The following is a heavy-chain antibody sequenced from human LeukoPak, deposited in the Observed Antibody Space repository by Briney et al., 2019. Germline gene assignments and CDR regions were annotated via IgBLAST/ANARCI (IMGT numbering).Heavy chain of an antibody. J-gene: IGHJ4*02. V-gene: IGHV3-23*01. CDR3: ANEIRPNDY. CDR2: ISISGSKT. CDR1: EFDFSSHA. D-gene: IGHD4-17*01. Sequence: GGSLRLSCAASEFDFSSHARTWVRQAPGKGLEWVSAISISGSKTYYADSVKGRFTISRDNSKNTLYLQMNSLRAEDTAVYYCANEIRPNDYWGQGTQVTVSS.